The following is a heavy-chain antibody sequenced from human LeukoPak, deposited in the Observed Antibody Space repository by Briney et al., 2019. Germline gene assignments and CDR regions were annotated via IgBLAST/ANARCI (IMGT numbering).Heavy chain of an antibody. CDR3: ARGPYY. Sequence: PSETLSLTCAVYGGSFSGYYWSWIRQPPGKGLEWIGEINHSGSTNYNPSLKSRVTISVDTSKNQFSLKLSSVTAADTSVYYCARGPYYWGKGNLVTVSS. CDR2: INHSGST. V-gene: IGHV4-34*01. J-gene: IGHJ4*02. CDR1: GGSFSGYY.